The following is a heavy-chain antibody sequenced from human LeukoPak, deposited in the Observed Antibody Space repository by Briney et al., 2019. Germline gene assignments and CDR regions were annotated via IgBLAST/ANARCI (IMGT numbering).Heavy chain of an antibody. Sequence: ASVKVSCTASGYTFTGYYMHWVRQAPGQGLEWMGWINPNSGGTNYAQNFQGRVTMTRDTSISTAYMELDRLRFDDTAVYYCARDSGEVPDYWGQGTLVTVSS. D-gene: IGHD3-10*01. CDR3: ARDSGEVPDY. J-gene: IGHJ4*02. CDR2: INPNSGGT. CDR1: GYTFTGYY. V-gene: IGHV1-2*02.